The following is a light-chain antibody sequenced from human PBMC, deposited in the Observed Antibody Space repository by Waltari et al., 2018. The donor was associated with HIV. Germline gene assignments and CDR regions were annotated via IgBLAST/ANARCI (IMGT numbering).Light chain of an antibody. J-gene: IGLJ1*01. CDR2: GNN. CDR3: QSWDDSLSGYV. Sequence: QSVLTQPPSLSGAPGQRVTISCTGSKSNIGAGYAVHWYQQVPGTAPKLLIYGNNKRPSGVPERFSCAKSATSASLAITGLQAEDEADYYCQSWDDSLSGYVFGTGRKVTVL. V-gene: IGLV1-40*01. CDR1: KSNIGAGYA.